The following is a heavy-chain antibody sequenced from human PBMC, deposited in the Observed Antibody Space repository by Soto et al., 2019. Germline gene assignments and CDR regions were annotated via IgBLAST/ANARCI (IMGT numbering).Heavy chain of an antibody. V-gene: IGHV3-23*01. J-gene: IGHJ1*01. CDR1: GFTFSTYA. Sequence: EVQLLQSGGGLVQPGGSLRLSCAASGFTFSTYAMAWVRQAPGKGLEWVSTVSGGGDHTYYADSVKGRSTISRYASKNTLYLQMDSLRVEDTAVYCCAKSGLADREYWGQGALVTVSS. D-gene: IGHD1-26*01. CDR2: VSGGGDHT. CDR3: AKSGLADREY.